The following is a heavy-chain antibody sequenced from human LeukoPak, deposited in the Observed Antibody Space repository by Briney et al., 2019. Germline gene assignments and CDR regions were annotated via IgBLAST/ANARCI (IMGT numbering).Heavy chain of an antibody. J-gene: IGHJ5*02. CDR3: ASNRDTYYYGSGSYSIDP. V-gene: IGHV1-2*02. CDR2: INPNSGGT. Sequence: ASVKVSCKASGYTFTGYYMHWVRQAPGQGLEWMGWINPNSGGTNYAQKFQGRVTITRDTSISTAYMELSRLRSDDTAVYYCASNRDTYYYGSGSYSIDPWGQGTLVTVSS. D-gene: IGHD3-10*01. CDR1: GYTFTGYY.